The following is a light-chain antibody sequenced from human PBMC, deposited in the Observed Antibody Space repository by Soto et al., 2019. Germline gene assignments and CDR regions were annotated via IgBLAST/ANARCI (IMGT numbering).Light chain of an antibody. CDR1: SSDVGAYKY. J-gene: IGLJ2*01. V-gene: IGLV2-14*01. CDR3: CSYATPRQ. CDR2: EVS. Sequence: QSALTQPASVSGSPGQSITISCTGTSSDVGAYKYVSWYQQHPGKVPKLIIYEVSERPSGVSTRFSGSKSGNMASLTISGLQAEDEAEYYCCSYATPRQFGGGTKLTVL.